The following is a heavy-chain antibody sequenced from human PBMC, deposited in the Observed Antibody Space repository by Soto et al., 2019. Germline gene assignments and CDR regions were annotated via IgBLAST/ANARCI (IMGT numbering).Heavy chain of an antibody. J-gene: IGHJ4*01. CDR3: AKGSIAVPATDY. V-gene: IGHV3-30*18. CDR2: ISYDGSNK. Sequence: GGSLRLSCAASGFTFSSYGMHWVRQAPGKGLEWVAVISYDGSNKYYADSVKGRLTISRDNSKNTLYLKMNSLRAEDTAVYYCAKGSIAVPATDYWGHGTLVTVSS. CDR1: GFTFSSYG. D-gene: IGHD6-19*01.